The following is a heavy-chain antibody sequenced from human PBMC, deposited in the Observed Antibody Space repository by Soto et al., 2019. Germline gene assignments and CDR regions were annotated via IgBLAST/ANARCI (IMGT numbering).Heavy chain of an antibody. V-gene: IGHV1-3*01. D-gene: IGHD2-15*01. CDR1: GYTFTSYA. CDR3: ARGMVVAATHYYGMDV. Sequence: GASVKVSCKASGYTFTSYAMHWVRQAPGQRLEWMGWINAGNGNTKYSQKFQGRVTITRDTSASTAYMELSSLRSEDTAVYYCARGMVVAATHYYGMDVWGQGTTVTVSS. CDR2: INAGNGNT. J-gene: IGHJ6*02.